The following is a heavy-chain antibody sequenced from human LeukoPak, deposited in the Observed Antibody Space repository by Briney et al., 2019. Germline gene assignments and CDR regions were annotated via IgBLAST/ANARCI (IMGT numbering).Heavy chain of an antibody. Sequence: SETLSLTCTVSGGSISSYSYSWCWLRQPPGKGLEWIGSMHYTGSTYYNPSLKSRVTISVDTSKSQFSLNLSSVTAADTAVYYCAGERWQDFNWFDPWGQGTLVTVSS. CDR2: MHYTGST. D-gene: IGHD5-24*01. J-gene: IGHJ5*02. CDR1: GGSISSYSYS. CDR3: AGERWQDFNWFDP. V-gene: IGHV4-39*07.